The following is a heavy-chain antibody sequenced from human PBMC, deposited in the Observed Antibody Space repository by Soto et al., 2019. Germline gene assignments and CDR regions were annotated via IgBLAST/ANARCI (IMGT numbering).Heavy chain of an antibody. CDR1: GYSLPTHT. CDR3: ARANGNYDWYPNDY. Sequence: QVQLVQSGAEVKKPGASVRISCKASGYSLPTHTIHWVRQAPGHRLEWMGWINAANGHTKYSQNFQNRVTISSDTSASTVYMKLTGLTSDDTAIYYCARANGNYDWYPNDYWGQGTLGTVSS. V-gene: IGHV1-3*01. CDR2: INAANGHT. D-gene: IGHD1-7*01. J-gene: IGHJ4*02.